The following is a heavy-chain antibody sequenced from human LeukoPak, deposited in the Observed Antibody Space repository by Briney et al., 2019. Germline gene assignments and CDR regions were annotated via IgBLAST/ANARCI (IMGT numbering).Heavy chain of an antibody. Sequence: ASVKVSCKVSGYTLTELSVHWVRQAPGKGLEWMGGFDPEDGETIYAQKFQGRVTMTEDTSTDTAYMELSSLRSEDTAVYYCATSYCTNGVCRYFDYWGQGTLVTVSS. CDR1: GYTLTELS. CDR3: ATSYCTNGVCRYFDY. D-gene: IGHD2-8*01. V-gene: IGHV1-24*01. J-gene: IGHJ4*02. CDR2: FDPEDGET.